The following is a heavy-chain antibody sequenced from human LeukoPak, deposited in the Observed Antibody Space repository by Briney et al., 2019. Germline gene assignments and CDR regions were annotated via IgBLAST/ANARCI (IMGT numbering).Heavy chain of an antibody. Sequence: ASVKVSRKASGYTFTTYYVHWVRQAPGQGLEWMGIINPSGGSTTYAQKFRGRLTMTRDMSTSTVYMELSSLRSEDTAVYYCARGSRPVYNLLTGKRYFDYWGQGTLLTVSS. J-gene: IGHJ4*02. D-gene: IGHD3-9*01. CDR1: GYTFTTYY. V-gene: IGHV1-46*01. CDR2: INPSGGST. CDR3: ARGSRPVYNLLTGKRYFDY.